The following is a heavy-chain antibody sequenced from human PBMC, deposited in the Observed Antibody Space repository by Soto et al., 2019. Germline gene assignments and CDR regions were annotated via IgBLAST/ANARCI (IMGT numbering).Heavy chain of an antibody. CDR2: ITNGGANT. CDR3: AKGSAAGSPDYFDS. Sequence: EVQLVESGGGLVQPGGSLRLSCAASGFSFSRYAMSWVRQTPGKGLEWVSAITNGGANTYHADSVKGRFTISRDNSKNTLTLQMNSLRPDDTAVYYCAKGSAAGSPDYFDSWGRGTLVTVSS. V-gene: IGHV3-23*04. J-gene: IGHJ4*02. CDR1: GFSFSRYA. D-gene: IGHD6-13*01.